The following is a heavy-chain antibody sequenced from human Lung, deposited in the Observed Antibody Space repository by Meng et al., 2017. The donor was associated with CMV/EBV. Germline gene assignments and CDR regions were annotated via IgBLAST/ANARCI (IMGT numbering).Heavy chain of an antibody. J-gene: IGHJ4*02. V-gene: IGHV3-53*01. CDR3: ARGLPDRPNDFDL. CDR2: IYKGGST. CDR1: GFIVSSNF. D-gene: IGHD6-6*01. Sequence: GGSXRLXCAPSGFIVSSNFMSWVRQAPGKGLEWVAIIYKGGSTYYADSIQGRFTISRDNSKNTVYLQMKSLRVGDTAVYYCARGLPDRPNDFDLLGQGTLVTVSS.